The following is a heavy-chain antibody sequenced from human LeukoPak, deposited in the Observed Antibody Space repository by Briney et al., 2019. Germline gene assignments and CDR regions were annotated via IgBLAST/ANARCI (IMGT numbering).Heavy chain of an antibody. CDR2: IYYSGST. D-gene: IGHD6-19*01. J-gene: IGHJ4*02. Sequence: SETLSLTCTVSGGSISSYYWSWIRQPPGKGLEWIGYIYYSGSTNYNPSLKSRVTISVDTSKNQFSLKLSSVTAADTAVYYCARRTVAGAPFDDWGQGTLVTVSS. CDR3: ARRTVAGAPFDD. V-gene: IGHV4-59*01. CDR1: GGSISSYY.